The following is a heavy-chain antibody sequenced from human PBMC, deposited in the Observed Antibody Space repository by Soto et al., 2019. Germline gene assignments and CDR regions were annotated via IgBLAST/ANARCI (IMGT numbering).Heavy chain of an antibody. Sequence: GESLKISCKGSGYSFTSYWIGSVRQMPGKGLELMGIIYPGDSYTRYSPSFQGQVTISAHKSISTAYLQCSSLNVADTAMYYCARTHEFRSGYPNDALDIWGQGTMVTVSS. CDR1: GYSFTSYW. CDR3: ARTHEFRSGYPNDALDI. D-gene: IGHD3-3*01. J-gene: IGHJ3*02. CDR2: IYPGDSYT. V-gene: IGHV5-51*01.